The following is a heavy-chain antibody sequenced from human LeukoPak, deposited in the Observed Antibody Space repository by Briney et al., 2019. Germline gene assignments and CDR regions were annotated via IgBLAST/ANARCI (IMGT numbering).Heavy chain of an antibody. CDR1: GYSFTSYW. CDR3: AGLLNPYYYDSSGYYY. Sequence: GESLKISCKGSGYSFTSYWIGWVRQMPGKGLEWMGIIYPGDSDTRYSPSFQGQVTISADKSISTAYLQWSSLKASDTAMYYCAGLLNPYYYDSSGYYYWGQGTLVTVSS. V-gene: IGHV5-51*01. J-gene: IGHJ4*02. CDR2: IYPGDSDT. D-gene: IGHD3-22*01.